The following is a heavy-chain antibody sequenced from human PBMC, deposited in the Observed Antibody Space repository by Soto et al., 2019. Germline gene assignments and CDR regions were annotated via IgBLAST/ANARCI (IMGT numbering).Heavy chain of an antibody. J-gene: IGHJ4*02. D-gene: IGHD2-2*01. Sequence: GASVKVSCKASGYTFTNYAMHWVRQAPGQRLEWMGWINAGNGNTKYSQKFQGRVTITRDTSASTAYVELSSLRSEDTAVYYCARVAEDIVVVPPFNYWGQGTLVTAPQ. CDR2: INAGNGNT. CDR3: ARVAEDIVVVPPFNY. CDR1: GYTFTNYA. V-gene: IGHV1-3*01.